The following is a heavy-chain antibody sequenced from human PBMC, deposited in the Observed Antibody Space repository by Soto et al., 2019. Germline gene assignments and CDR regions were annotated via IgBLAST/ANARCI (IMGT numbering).Heavy chain of an antibody. CDR1: GFTFDDYA. Sequence: GGSLRLSCAASGFTFDDYAMHWVRQAPGKGLEWVSGISWNSGSIGYAGSVKGRFTISRDNAKNSLYLQLNSLRAEDTALYYCAKDITRSSWHYYYYYMDVWGKGTTVTVSS. J-gene: IGHJ6*03. V-gene: IGHV3-9*01. CDR3: AKDITRSSWHYYYYYMDV. CDR2: ISWNSGSI. D-gene: IGHD6-13*01.